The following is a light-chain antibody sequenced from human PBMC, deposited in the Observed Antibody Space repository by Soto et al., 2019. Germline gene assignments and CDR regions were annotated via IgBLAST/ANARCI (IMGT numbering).Light chain of an antibody. J-gene: IGKJ5*01. CDR3: MQGLQTPIT. CDR1: QSLLHSNGYNY. CDR2: LGS. Sequence: DIVMTQSPLSLPVTPGEPASISCRSSQSLLHSNGYNYLDWYLQKPGQSPQLLIYLGSNRASGVPDRVRGRGSGKNFTLKISRVEAEDVWVYYRMQGLQTPITFGQGTRLEIK. V-gene: IGKV2-28*01.